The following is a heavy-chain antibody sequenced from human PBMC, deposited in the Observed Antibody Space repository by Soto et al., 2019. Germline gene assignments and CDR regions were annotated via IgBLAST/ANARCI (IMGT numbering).Heavy chain of an antibody. CDR3: AKDLRLRYFDWLPNEYNWFDP. CDR2: ISGSGGST. CDR1: GFTFSSYA. D-gene: IGHD3-9*01. J-gene: IGHJ5*02. V-gene: IGHV3-23*01. Sequence: GGSLRLSCAASGFTFSSYAMSWVRQAPGKGLEWVSAISGSGGSTYYADSVKGRFTISRDNSKNTLYLQMNSLRAEDTAVYYCAKDLRLRYFDWLPNEYNWFDPWGQGTLVTVSS.